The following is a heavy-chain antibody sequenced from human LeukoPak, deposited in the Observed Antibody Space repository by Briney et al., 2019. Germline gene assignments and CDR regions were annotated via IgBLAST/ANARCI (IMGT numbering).Heavy chain of an antibody. CDR2: IYYSGST. J-gene: IGHJ4*02. CDR1: GGSISSSSYY. CDR3: ARTYQLNFDY. Sequence: SETLSLTCTVSGGSISSSSYYWGWIRQPPGKGLEWIGSIYYSGSTYYNPSLKSRVTISVDTSKNQFSLKLSSVTAADTAVYYCARTYQLNFDYWGQGTLVTVSS. D-gene: IGHD2-2*01. V-gene: IGHV4-39*01.